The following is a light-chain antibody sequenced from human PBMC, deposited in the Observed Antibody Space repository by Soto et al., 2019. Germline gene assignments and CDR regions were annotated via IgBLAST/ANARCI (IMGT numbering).Light chain of an antibody. J-gene: IGLJ1*01. V-gene: IGLV1-44*01. CDR1: SSNIGSNT. CDR2: SNN. Sequence: QSVLTQQPSASGTPGQRVTISCSGSSSNIGSNTVNWYQQLPGTAPKLLIYSNNQRPSGVPDRFSGSKSGTSASLAISGLQSEDEADYYCAAWDDSLNGQVFGTGTKLTVL. CDR3: AAWDDSLNGQV.